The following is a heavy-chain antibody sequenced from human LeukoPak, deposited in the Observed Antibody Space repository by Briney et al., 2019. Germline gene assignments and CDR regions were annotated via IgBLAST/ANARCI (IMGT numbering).Heavy chain of an antibody. D-gene: IGHD6-19*01. CDR3: ARDPSASRAVAGTGNWFDP. Sequence: SETLSLTCTVSGGSISSDSYYWGWIRQPPGKGLEWIGTIYYSGSTYYNPSLKSRVTISIDMSKNQFSLKLSSVTAADTAVYYCARDPSASRAVAGTGNWFDPWGQGTLVTVSS. J-gene: IGHJ5*02. CDR2: IYYSGST. V-gene: IGHV4-39*07. CDR1: GGSISSDSYY.